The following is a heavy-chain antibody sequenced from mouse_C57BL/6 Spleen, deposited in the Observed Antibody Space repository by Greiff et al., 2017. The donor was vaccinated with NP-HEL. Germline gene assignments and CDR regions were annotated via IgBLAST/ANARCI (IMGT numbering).Heavy chain of an antibody. CDR3: TFHQEENG. CDR2: IDPENGDT. CDR1: GFNIKDDY. Sequence: VQLQQSGAELVRPGASVKLSCTASGFNIKDDYMHWVKQRPEQGLEWIGWIDPENGDTEYASKFQGKATITADTSSNTAYLQLSSLTSEDTAVYYCTFHQEENGWGQGTTLTVAS. V-gene: IGHV14-4*01. J-gene: IGHJ2*01.